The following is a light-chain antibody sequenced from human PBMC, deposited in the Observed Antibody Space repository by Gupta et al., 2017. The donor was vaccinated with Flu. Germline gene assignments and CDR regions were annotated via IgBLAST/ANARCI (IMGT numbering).Light chain of an antibody. V-gene: IGLV1-40*01. CDR3: QSDDSSRSGWV. CDR1: SSNIGAGYD. CDR2: GNS. Sequence: QPVLTHPPSVSGAPGQGVTISCTGSSSNIGAGYDVHWYQQLPGTAPKLLIYGNSNRPSGVPDRFSGSKSGTSASLAITGLQAEDEADYYCQSDDSSRSGWVFGGGTKLTVL. J-gene: IGLJ3*02.